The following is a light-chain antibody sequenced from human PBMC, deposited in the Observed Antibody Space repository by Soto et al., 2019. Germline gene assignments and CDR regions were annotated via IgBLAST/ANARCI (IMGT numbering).Light chain of an antibody. Sequence: ENVLPQSPGTLSLSPGERATLSCRASQSVSSSYLALYLQKHGQAPRLLIYHASSRATGIPDRFSGSGSGTDFTLTISRLEPEDFAVYFCQQYGSSPRTFGQGTKVEIK. J-gene: IGKJ1*01. CDR2: HAS. CDR1: QSVSSSY. CDR3: QQYGSSPRT. V-gene: IGKV3-20*01.